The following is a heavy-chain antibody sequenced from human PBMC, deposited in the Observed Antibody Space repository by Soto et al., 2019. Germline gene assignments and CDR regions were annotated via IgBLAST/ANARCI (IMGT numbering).Heavy chain of an antibody. CDR2: IKQDGSEK. Sequence: GGSLRLSCAASGFTFSSYWMSWVRQAPGKGLEWVANIKQDGSEKYYVDSVKGRFTISRDNAKNSLYLQMNSLRAEDTAVYYCASDKKGYGVYWYFDLWGRGTLVTVSS. CDR3: ASDKKGYGVYWYFDL. J-gene: IGHJ2*01. V-gene: IGHV3-7*01. D-gene: IGHD4-17*01. CDR1: GFTFSSYW.